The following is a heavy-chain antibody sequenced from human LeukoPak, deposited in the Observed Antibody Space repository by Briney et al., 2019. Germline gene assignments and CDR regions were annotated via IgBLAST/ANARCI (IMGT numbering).Heavy chain of an antibody. CDR2: IHYSGST. V-gene: IGHV4-59*08. J-gene: IGHJ4*02. Sequence: PSETLSLTRTVSGGSISSYYWIWIRQPPGKGLEWIGYIHYSGSTNYNPSLKSRVTISVDTSKNQFSLKLSSVTAADTAVYYCAGTKTGLAVAGRSYFDYWGQGTLVTVSS. D-gene: IGHD6-19*01. CDR3: AGTKTGLAVAGRSYFDY. CDR1: GGSISSYY.